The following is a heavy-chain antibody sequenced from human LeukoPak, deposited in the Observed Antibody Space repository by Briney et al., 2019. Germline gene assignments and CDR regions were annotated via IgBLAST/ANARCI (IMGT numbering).Heavy chain of an antibody. J-gene: IGHJ4*02. D-gene: IGHD4/OR15-4a*01. Sequence: QPGGSLRLSCAASGFTFSSSWMQWVRQAPGKGLVWVSRMKTDGGSTSYADSVKGRFTLSTDNAKNTLYLQMNSLSVEDSAVYYCTRDRGPGALDYWGQGILVTVSS. CDR2: MKTDGGST. CDR1: GFTFSSSW. V-gene: IGHV3-74*01. CDR3: TRDRGPGALDY.